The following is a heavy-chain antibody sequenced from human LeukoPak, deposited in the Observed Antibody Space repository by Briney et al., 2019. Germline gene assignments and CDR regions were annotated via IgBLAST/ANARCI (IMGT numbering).Heavy chain of an antibody. D-gene: IGHD3-10*01. Sequence: ASVKVSCKASGYTFTGYYMHWVRHAPGQGLEWMGWINPNSGGTNYAQKFQGRVTMTRDTSISTAYMELSRLRSDDTAVYYCARVARVTMVRGVWFDPWGQGTLVTVSS. V-gene: IGHV1-2*02. J-gene: IGHJ5*02. CDR3: ARVARVTMVRGVWFDP. CDR2: INPNSGGT. CDR1: GYTFTGYY.